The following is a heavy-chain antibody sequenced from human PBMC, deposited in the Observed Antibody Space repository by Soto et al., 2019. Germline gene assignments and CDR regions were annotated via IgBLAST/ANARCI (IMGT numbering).Heavy chain of an antibody. CDR2: INGSGSYI. CDR1: GFTFSSYS. Sequence: SLRLSCAASGFTFSSYSMNWVRQAPGKGLEWVSGINGSGSYIYFADSVKGRFTISRDNSKNMLYLQMYGLRAEDTARYYCAKEIVAAAYAETSPFDFWGQGTLVTVSS. CDR3: AKEIVAAAYAETSPFDF. D-gene: IGHD2-15*01. V-gene: IGHV3-21*04. J-gene: IGHJ4*02.